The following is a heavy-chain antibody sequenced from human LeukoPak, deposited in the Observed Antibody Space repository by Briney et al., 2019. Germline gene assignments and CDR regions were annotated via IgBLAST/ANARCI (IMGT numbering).Heavy chain of an antibody. V-gene: IGHV1-18*01. CDR3: ARMYCSGGSCYSRRVRYYYMDV. CDR2: ISAYNGNT. CDR1: GYTFTSYG. D-gene: IGHD2-15*01. J-gene: IGHJ6*03. Sequence: ASVKVSCKASGYTFTSYGISWVRQAPGQGLEWMGWISAYNGNTNYAQKLQGRVTMTTDKSTSTAYMELSSLRSEDTAVYYCARMYCSGGSCYSRRVRYYYMDVWGKGTTVTVSS.